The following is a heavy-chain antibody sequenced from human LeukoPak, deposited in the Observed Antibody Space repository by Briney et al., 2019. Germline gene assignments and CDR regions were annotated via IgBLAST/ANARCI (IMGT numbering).Heavy chain of an antibody. V-gene: IGHV1-46*01. Sequence: ASVKVSCKASGYTFTSYYMHWVRQAPGQGLEWMGIINPSGGSTSYAQKFQGRVTMTRDTSTSTVYMELSSLRSEDTAVYYCARAAAIGPYSSGWYVYYFDYWGQGTLVTVSS. D-gene: IGHD6-19*01. CDR3: ARAAAIGPYSSGWYVYYFDY. CDR1: GYTFTSYY. J-gene: IGHJ4*02. CDR2: INPSGGST.